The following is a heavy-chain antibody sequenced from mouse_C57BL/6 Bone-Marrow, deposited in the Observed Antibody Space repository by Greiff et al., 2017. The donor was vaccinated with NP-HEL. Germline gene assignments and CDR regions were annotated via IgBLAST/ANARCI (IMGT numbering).Heavy chain of an antibody. J-gene: IGHJ1*03. CDR2: ISYDGSN. CDR1: GYSITSGSY. D-gene: IGHD1-1*01. Sequence: LMESGPGLVKPSQSLSLTCSVTGYSITSGSYWNWIRQFPGNKLEWMGYISYDGSNNYNPSLKNRISITRDTSKNQFFLKLNSVTTEDTATYYCAREDYGSSYDWYFDVWGTGTTVTVSS. CDR3: AREDYGSSYDWYFDV. V-gene: IGHV3-6*01.